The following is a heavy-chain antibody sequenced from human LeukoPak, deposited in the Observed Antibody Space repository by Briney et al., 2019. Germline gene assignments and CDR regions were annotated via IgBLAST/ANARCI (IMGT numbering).Heavy chain of an antibody. D-gene: IGHD3-22*01. CDR1: GGSISSYY. J-gene: IGHJ4*02. CDR2: IYYSGST. Sequence: SETLSLTCTVSGGSISSYYWSWIRQPPGKGLEWIGYIYYSGSTNYNPSLKSRVTISVDTSKNQFSLKLSSVTAADTAVYYCARSTMIVPGDYWGQGTLVTVSS. V-gene: IGHV4-59*08. CDR3: ARSTMIVPGDY.